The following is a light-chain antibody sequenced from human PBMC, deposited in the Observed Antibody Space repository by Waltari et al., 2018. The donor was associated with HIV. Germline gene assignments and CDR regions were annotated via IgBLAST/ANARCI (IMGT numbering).Light chain of an antibody. Sequence: EIVMTHSPATLSLSPGERATPSCRASPSVSSNLAWYQQKPGQAPKLLIYGASTRATGIPARFSGSGSGTEFTLTISSLQSEDFAVYYCQQYNSWPQTFGQGTKVEIK. J-gene: IGKJ1*01. CDR1: PSVSSN. V-gene: IGKV3-15*01. CDR2: GAS. CDR3: QQYNSWPQT.